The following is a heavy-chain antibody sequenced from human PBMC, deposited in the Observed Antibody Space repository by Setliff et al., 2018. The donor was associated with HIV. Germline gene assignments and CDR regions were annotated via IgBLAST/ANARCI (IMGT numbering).Heavy chain of an antibody. CDR2: IYTSGST. CDR3: AREGDGYNWVDPVDI. CDR1: GGSISSGSYY. Sequence: PSETLSLTCTVSGGSISSGSYYWSWIRQPAGKGLEWIGRIYTSGSTNYNPSLKSRVTIAVDTSKNQFSLKLSSVTAADTAVYYCAREGDGYNWVDPVDIWGQGTMVTVSS. J-gene: IGHJ3*02. D-gene: IGHD5-12*01. V-gene: IGHV4-61*02.